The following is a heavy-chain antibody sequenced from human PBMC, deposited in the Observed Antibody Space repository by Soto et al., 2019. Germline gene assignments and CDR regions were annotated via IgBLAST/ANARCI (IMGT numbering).Heavy chain of an antibody. Sequence: QVQLVQSGPEVKKPGASVKVSCKTSGYTFTSYVIIWVRQAPGQGLEWMGWITTDKGKTTYAQKFQGRVTMTTDTSTSTAYMELRSLRSDDTAVYYCATRSPAFDYWGQGTLVADSS. CDR3: ATRSPAFDY. CDR1: GYTFTSYV. CDR2: ITTDKGKT. J-gene: IGHJ4*02. V-gene: IGHV1-18*01.